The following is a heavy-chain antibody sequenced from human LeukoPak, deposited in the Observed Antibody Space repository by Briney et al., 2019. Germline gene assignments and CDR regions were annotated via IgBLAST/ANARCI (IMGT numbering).Heavy chain of an antibody. CDR1: GFTFSDYY. J-gene: IGHJ4*02. CDR3: ARDPGDSSGYYFISDH. V-gene: IGHV3-11*01. CDR2: ISSSGSTI. Sequence: GGSLRLSCAASGFTFSDYYMSWIRQAPGKGLEWVSYISSSGSTIYYADSVKGRFTISRDNAKNSLYLQMNSLRAEDTAVYYCARDPGDSSGYYFISDHWGQGTLVTVSS. D-gene: IGHD3-22*01.